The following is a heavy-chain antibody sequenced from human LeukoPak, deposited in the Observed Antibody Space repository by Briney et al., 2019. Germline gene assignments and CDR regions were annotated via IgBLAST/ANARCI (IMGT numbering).Heavy chain of an antibody. CDR1: GFSFSSYP. CDR2: LSGSGGSR. Sequence: PGGSLRLSCAASGFSFSSYPMSWVRQAPGKGLEWVSTLSGSGGSRFYEDSVKGRFIVSRDNSKNTLFPQMNSLRAEDSAVYYCAKEGPVSRFFEYLWAGHFDNWGQGTLVTVSS. J-gene: IGHJ4*02. CDR3: AKEGPVSRFFEYLWAGHFDN. D-gene: IGHD3-3*01. V-gene: IGHV3-23*01.